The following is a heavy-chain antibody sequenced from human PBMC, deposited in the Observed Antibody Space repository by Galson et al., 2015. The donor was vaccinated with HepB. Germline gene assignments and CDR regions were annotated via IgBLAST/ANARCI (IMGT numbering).Heavy chain of an antibody. CDR1: GFTFDDYA. D-gene: IGHD3-10*01. J-gene: IGHJ4*02. CDR3: AKVQRNYYGSGSFDY. V-gene: IGHV3-9*01. CDR2: ISWNSGSI. Sequence: SLRLSCAASGFTFDDYAMHWVRQAPGKGLEWVSGISWNSGSIGYADSVKGRFTISRDNAKNSLYLQMNSLRAEDTALYYCAKVQRNYYGSGSFDYWGQGTLVTVSS.